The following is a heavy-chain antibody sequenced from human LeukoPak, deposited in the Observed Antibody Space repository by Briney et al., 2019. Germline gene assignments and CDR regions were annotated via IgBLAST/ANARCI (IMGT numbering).Heavy chain of an antibody. CDR3: ATNILVRDIINWFDP. V-gene: IGHV1-2*02. Sequence: ASVKVSCKASGYTFTSYYMHWVRQAPGQGLEWMGWIKPNSGGTRSAQKFQGRVTMTRDTSISTAYMELSSLRYDDTAVYYCATNILVRDIINWFDPWGQETLVTVSS. J-gene: IGHJ5*02. D-gene: IGHD3-10*01. CDR1: GYTFTSYY. CDR2: IKPNSGGT.